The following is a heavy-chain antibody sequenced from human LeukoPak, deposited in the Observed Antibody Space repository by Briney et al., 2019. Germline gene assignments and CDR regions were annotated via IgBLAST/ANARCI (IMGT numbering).Heavy chain of an antibody. Sequence: ASVKVSCKASGGTFISYAISWVRQAPGQGLEWMGGIIPIFGTANYAQKFQGRVTITTDESTSTAYMELGSLRSEDTAVYYSASLITGTTFGVVWFDPWGQGTLVTVSS. CDR1: GGTFISYA. J-gene: IGHJ5*02. D-gene: IGHD1-7*01. CDR3: ASLITGTTFGVVWFDP. V-gene: IGHV1-69*05. CDR2: IIPIFGTA.